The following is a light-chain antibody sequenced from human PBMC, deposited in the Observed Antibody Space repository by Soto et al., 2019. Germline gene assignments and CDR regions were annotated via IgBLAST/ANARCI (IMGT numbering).Light chain of an antibody. CDR3: SSYTTSNTRQIV. Sequence: QSALTQPASVSGSPGQSITISCTGTSSDVGGYNYVSWYQHHPGKAPKLIIYAVTNRPSGVSNPFSGSKSGNTASLTISGLQPEDEADYYCSSYTTSNTRQIVFGTGTKLTVL. CDR2: AVT. J-gene: IGLJ1*01. CDR1: SSDVGGYNY. V-gene: IGLV2-14*03.